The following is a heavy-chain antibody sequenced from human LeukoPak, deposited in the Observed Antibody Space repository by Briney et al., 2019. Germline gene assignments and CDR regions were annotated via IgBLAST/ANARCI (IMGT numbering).Heavy chain of an antibody. Sequence: GASVKVSCKASGYTFTGYYMHWVRQAPGQGLEWMGWINPNSGGTNYAQKFQGRVTMTRDTSISTAYMELSRLRSDDTAVYYCARLPPPGVVANGMGVWGQGTTVTVSS. CDR3: ARLPPPGVVANGMGV. V-gene: IGHV1-2*02. D-gene: IGHD2-2*01. CDR1: GYTFTGYY. CDR2: INPNSGGT. J-gene: IGHJ6*02.